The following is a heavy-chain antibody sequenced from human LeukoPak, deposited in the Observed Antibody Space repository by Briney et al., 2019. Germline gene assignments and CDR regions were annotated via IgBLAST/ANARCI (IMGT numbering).Heavy chain of an antibody. CDR1: GYTFTSYD. J-gene: IGHJ5*02. CDR2: MNPNSGNT. Sequence: GASVKISCKASGYTFTSYDINWVRQATGQGLEWMGWMNPNSGNTGYAQKFQSRVTMTRNTSISTAYMELGSLRSDDTAVYYCARVANVDTMFDPWGQGTLVTVSS. V-gene: IGHV1-8*01. CDR3: ARVANVDTMFDP. D-gene: IGHD4/OR15-4a*01.